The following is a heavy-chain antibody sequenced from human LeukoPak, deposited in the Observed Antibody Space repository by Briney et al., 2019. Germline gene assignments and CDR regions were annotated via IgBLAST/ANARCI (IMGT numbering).Heavy chain of an antibody. CDR2: ISYDGSSK. Sequence: PGGSLRLSCAASGFTFSSYGMHWVRQAPGKGLEWVAVISYDGSSKYYADSVKGRFTISRDNSKNTLYLQMNSLRAEDTAVYYCAKDLGRWLQSTLDYWGQGTLVTVSS. CDR1: GFTFSSYG. CDR3: AKDLGRWLQSTLDY. J-gene: IGHJ4*02. V-gene: IGHV3-30*18. D-gene: IGHD5-12*01.